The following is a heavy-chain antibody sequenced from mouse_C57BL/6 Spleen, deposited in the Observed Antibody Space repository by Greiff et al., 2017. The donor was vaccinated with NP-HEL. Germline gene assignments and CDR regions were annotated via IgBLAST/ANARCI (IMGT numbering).Heavy chain of an antibody. CDR2: IDPSDSYP. CDR1: GYTFTSYW. J-gene: IGHJ1*03. Sequence: VQLQQSGAELVKPGASVKLSCKASGYTFTSYWMQWVKQRPGQGLEWIGEIDPSDSYPHYNQKFKGKATLTVDTSSSTAYMQLSSLTSEDSAVYYGAKKGEPRVPLGYFDDWGTGTTVTVSA. CDR3: AKKGEPRVPLGYFDD. D-gene: IGHD3-3*01. V-gene: IGHV1-50*01.